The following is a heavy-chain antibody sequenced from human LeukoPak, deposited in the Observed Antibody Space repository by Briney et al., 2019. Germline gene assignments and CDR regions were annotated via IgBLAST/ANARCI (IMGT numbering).Heavy chain of an antibody. CDR2: ISSSSSYT. J-gene: IGHJ3*02. CDR3: VKDRWVRGVIITDDAFDI. CDR1: GFTFSDYY. Sequence: GGSLRLSCAASGFTFSDYYMSWIRQAPGKGLEWVSYISSSSSYTNYADSVKGRFTISRDNSKNTLYLQMSSLRAEDTAVYYCVKDRWVRGVIITDDAFDIWGQGTMVTVSS. V-gene: IGHV3-11*06. D-gene: IGHD3-10*01.